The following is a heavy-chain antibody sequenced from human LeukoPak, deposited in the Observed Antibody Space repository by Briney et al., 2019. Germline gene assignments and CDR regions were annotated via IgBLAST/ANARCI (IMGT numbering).Heavy chain of an antibody. CDR2: IYRGGTT. V-gene: IGHV3-66*01. Sequence: PGGSLRLSCEASGFTVSSNFMAWVRQAPGKGPAWVSVIYRGGTTHYADSVRGRFAISREDSKDTLYLQMDSLRAEDTAVYYCARMPYYDSGTYQRYFDLWGRGTLVSVSS. CDR3: ARMPYYDSGTYQRYFDL. J-gene: IGHJ2*01. D-gene: IGHD3-10*01. CDR1: GFTVSSNF.